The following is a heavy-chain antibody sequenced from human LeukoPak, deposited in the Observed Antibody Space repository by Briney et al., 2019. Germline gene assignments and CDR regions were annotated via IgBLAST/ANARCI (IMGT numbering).Heavy chain of an antibody. Sequence: GASVKVSCKVSGYSLTSYGITWVRRVPGQGLEWMGWIIPNNGNRDYAQKFQGRVTMTTDTSTSTAYMELRSLRSDDTDVYYCARWLGTYNWFDPWGQGTLVTVSS. J-gene: IGHJ5*02. V-gene: IGHV1-18*01. CDR2: IIPNNGNR. D-gene: IGHD3-10*01. CDR1: GYSLTSYG. CDR3: ARWLGTYNWFDP.